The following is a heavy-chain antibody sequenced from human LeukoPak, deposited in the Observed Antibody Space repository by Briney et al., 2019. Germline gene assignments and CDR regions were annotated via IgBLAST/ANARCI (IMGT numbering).Heavy chain of an antibody. CDR2: IKSKTDGGTT. V-gene: IGHV3-15*01. Sequence: GGSLRLSCAASGFSINYDWISWVRQAPGKGLEWVGRIKSKTDGGTTEYAAPVKGRFTISRDDSRNTLYLQMSSLKSEDTAVYYRVRDQYCASSSCPGAFDLWGQGTVVTVSS. CDR3: VRDQYCASSSCPGAFDL. D-gene: IGHD2-2*01. J-gene: IGHJ3*01. CDR1: GFSINYDW.